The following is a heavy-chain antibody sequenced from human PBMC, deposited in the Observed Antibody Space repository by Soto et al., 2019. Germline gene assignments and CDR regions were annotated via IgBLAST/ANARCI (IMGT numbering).Heavy chain of an antibody. D-gene: IGHD2-8*02. CDR3: AGAGGQPSV. J-gene: IGHJ6*02. CDR2: ISYDGSNK. CDR1: GFTFSSYG. V-gene: IGHV3-30*03. Sequence: GGSLRLSCAASGFTFSSYGMHWVRQAPGKGLEWVAVISYDGSNKYYADSVKGRFTISRDNSKNTLYLQMNSLRAEDTAVYYCAGAGGQPSVWGQGTTVTVS.